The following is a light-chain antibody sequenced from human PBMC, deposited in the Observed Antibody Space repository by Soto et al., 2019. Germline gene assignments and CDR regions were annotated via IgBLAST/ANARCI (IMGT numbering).Light chain of an antibody. CDR3: CSYAGLGRV. J-gene: IGLJ3*02. V-gene: IGLV2-23*01. Sequence: QSALTQPASVSGSPGQSLTISCTGTSSDVGSSNLVSWYQQHPGKAPKLIIYEANKRPSGVSNHFFASKSGNTASLTISGLQAVDEAHYYCCSYAGLGRVFGGGTKVTVL. CDR2: EAN. CDR1: SSDVGSSNL.